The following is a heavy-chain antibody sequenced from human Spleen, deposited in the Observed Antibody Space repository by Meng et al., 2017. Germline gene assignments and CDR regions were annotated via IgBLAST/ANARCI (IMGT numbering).Heavy chain of an antibody. CDR2: IYYSGST. Sequence: VHLQGSGPGLVKPSLTLSLTCPVSGGSISSGGYYWSWIRQHPGKGLEWIGYIYYSGSTYYNPSLKSRVTISVDTSKNQFSLKLSSVTAADTAVYYCARGPGGLGFDPWGQGTLVTVSS. D-gene: IGHD1-26*01. CDR1: GGSISSGGYY. V-gene: IGHV4-31*03. J-gene: IGHJ5*02. CDR3: ARGPGGLGFDP.